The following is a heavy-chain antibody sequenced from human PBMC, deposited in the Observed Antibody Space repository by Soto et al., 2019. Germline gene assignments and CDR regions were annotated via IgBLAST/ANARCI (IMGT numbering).Heavy chain of an antibody. D-gene: IGHD3-10*01. CDR1: GYSFTSYW. CDR3: AWTYYYGSGSYNFDY. J-gene: IGHJ4*02. Sequence: GESLKISCKGSGYSFTSYWISWVRQMPGKGLEWMGRIDPSDSYTNYSPSFQGHVTISADKSISTAYLQWSSLKASDTAMYYCAWTYYYGSGSYNFDYWGQGTLVTVSS. V-gene: IGHV5-10-1*01. CDR2: IDPSDSYT.